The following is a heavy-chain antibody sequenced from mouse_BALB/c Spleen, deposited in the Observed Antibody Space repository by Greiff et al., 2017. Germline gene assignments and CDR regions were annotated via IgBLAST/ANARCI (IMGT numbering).Heavy chain of an antibody. CDR2: IYPGDGST. V-gene: IGHV1S56*01. D-gene: IGHD1-3*01. CDR3: ARLNPFAY. Sequence: VQGVESGPELVKPGASVKMSCKASGYTFTSYYIHWVKQRPGQGLEWIGWIYPGDGSTKYNEKFKGKTTLTADKSSSTAYMLLSSLTSEDSAIYFCARLNPFAYWGQGTLVTVSA. J-gene: IGHJ3*01. CDR1: GYTFTSYY.